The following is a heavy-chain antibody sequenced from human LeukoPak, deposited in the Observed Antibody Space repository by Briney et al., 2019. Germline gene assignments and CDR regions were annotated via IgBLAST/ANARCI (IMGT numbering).Heavy chain of an antibody. CDR3: IPPAAGLRRTISTEYFQH. V-gene: IGHV3-48*03. CDR1: GLTFSSYE. D-gene: IGHD6-13*01. Sequence: GGSLRLSCAAAGLTFSSYEMYWVRQAPGKGLEWVSYISSSGETIYHADSVKGRFTISRDNANKSLYLRMSSLRVEDTAIYYCIPPAAGLRRTISTEYFQHWGQGALVTVSS. J-gene: IGHJ1*01. CDR2: ISSSGETI.